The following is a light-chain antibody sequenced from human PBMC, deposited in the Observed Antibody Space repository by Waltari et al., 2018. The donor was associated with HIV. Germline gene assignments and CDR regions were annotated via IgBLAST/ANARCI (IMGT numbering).Light chain of an antibody. Sequence: QSALTQPASVSGSPGQSITISCTGTSSDVGSYNLVSWYQQHPGKAPKLMIYEGSKRPSGVSNRFSGSKSGHTASLTISGLQAEDEADYYCCSYAGSSTLVCGGGTKLTVL. CDR2: EGS. V-gene: IGLV2-23*01. CDR1: SSDVGSYNL. CDR3: CSYAGSSTLV. J-gene: IGLJ2*01.